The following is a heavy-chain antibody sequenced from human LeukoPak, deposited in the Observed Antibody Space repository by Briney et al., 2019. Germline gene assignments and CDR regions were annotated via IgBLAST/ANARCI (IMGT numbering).Heavy chain of an antibody. CDR2: IKQDGSEK. Sequence: GSLRLSCAASGFTFSSYWMSWVRQAPGKGLEWVAKIKQDGSEKYYVDSVKGRFTISRDNAKNSLYLQMNSLRAEDTAVYYCARGPDYYYYYMDVWGKGTTVTVSS. J-gene: IGHJ6*03. D-gene: IGHD1-14*01. CDR1: GFTFSSYW. CDR3: ARGPDYYYYYMDV. V-gene: IGHV3-7*01.